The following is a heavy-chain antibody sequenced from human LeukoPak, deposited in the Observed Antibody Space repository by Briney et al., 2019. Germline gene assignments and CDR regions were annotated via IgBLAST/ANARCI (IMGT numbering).Heavy chain of an antibody. J-gene: IGHJ3*02. D-gene: IGHD3-22*01. V-gene: IGHV3-13*01. CDR1: GLIFSRYD. CDR2: IGTAGDT. CDR3: ARPFDSSGSGKAFDI. Sequence: GGSLRLSCAASGLIFSRYDMHWVRQGTGKGLEWVSAIGTAGDTYYPGSVKGRFTISRENAKNSLYLQMNSLRAGDTAVYYCARPFDSSGSGKAFDIWGQGTMVTVSS.